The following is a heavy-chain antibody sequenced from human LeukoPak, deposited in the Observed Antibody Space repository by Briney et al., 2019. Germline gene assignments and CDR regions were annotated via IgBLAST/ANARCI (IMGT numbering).Heavy chain of an antibody. Sequence: GGSLRLSCAASGFTFSTCPMTGVRQAPGKGLEWISAISGSGDATYYADSVKGRFTISRDNSKNTLYLQMNSLRAEDTAVYYCARRGPNWGPIDYWGQGTLVTVSS. V-gene: IGHV3-23*01. CDR2: ISGSGDAT. D-gene: IGHD7-27*01. CDR3: ARRGPNWGPIDY. J-gene: IGHJ4*02. CDR1: GFTFSTCP.